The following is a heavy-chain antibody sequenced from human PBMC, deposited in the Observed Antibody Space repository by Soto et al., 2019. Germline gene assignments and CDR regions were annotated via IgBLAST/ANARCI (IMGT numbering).Heavy chain of an antibody. CDR1: GFTFSSYS. D-gene: IGHD6-6*01. V-gene: IGHV3-21*01. Sequence: GSLRLSCAASGFTFSSYSMNCVRQAPGKGLEWVSSISSSSSYIYYADSVKGRFTISRDNAKNSLYLQMNSLRAEDTAVYYCARDLYSSSARYFDYWGQGTLVTVSS. CDR3: ARDLYSSSARYFDY. CDR2: ISSSSSYI. J-gene: IGHJ4*02.